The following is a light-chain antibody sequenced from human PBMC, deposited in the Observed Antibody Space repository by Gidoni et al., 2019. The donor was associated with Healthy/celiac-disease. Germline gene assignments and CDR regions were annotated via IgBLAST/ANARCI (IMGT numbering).Light chain of an antibody. V-gene: IGKV3-20*01. CDR1: QSVSSSY. Sequence: EIVLTQSPGTLSLSPGERATLSCRASQSVSSSYLAWYQQKPGPDPRLRIYGASIRATGIPDRVSGSGSGTDFTLTIRRLEPEDFAVYYCQRYGSSPLFTFGPGTKVDIK. J-gene: IGKJ3*01. CDR2: GAS. CDR3: QRYGSSPLFT.